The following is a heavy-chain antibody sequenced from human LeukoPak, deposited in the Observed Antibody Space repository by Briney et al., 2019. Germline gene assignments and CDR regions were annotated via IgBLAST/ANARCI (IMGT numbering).Heavy chain of an antibody. CDR1: GFTFSSYG. J-gene: IGHJ3*02. D-gene: IGHD2-15*01. CDR3: AKISAVAATRIPFDI. CDR2: IRYDGSNK. V-gene: IGHV3-30*02. Sequence: QTGGSLRLSCAASGFTFSSYGMHWVRQAPGKGLEWVAFIRYDGSNKYYADSVKGRFTISRDNSKNTLYLQMNSLRAEDTAVYYCAKISAVAATRIPFDIRGQGTMVTVSS.